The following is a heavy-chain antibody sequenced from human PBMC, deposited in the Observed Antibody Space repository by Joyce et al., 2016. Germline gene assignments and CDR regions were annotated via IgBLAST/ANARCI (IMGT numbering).Heavy chain of an antibody. Sequence: EVQLVESGGVVVQPGGSLRLSCAASGFIFDDYTMHWVRQRPGKGLEWVSHISWDGDRIYYADSVKGRFTISRDNSKNSLYLQMSSLRSDDTAFYYCAKGGKLVDGFEYWGQGTLVTVSS. J-gene: IGHJ4*02. CDR1: GFIFDDYT. CDR2: ISWDGDRI. D-gene: IGHD1-26*01. CDR3: AKGGKLVDGFEY. V-gene: IGHV3-43*01.